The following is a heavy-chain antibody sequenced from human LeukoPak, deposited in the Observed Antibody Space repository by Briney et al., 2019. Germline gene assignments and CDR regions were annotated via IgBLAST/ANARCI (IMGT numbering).Heavy chain of an antibody. CDR3: ARESHYYDSSGYYGGYFYYGMDV. Sequence: GGSLRLSCAASGFTFSSYGMNWVRQAPGKGLEWVSSISSSSSYIYYADSVKGRFTISRDNAKNSLYLQMNSLRAEDTAVYYCARESHYYDSSGYYGGYFYYGMDVWGQGTTVTVSS. CDR1: GFTFSSYG. V-gene: IGHV3-21*01. D-gene: IGHD3-22*01. CDR2: ISSSSSYI. J-gene: IGHJ6*02.